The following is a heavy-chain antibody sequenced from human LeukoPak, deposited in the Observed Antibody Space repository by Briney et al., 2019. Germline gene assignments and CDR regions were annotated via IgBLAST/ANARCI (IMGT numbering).Heavy chain of an antibody. D-gene: IGHD3-10*01. CDR1: GFTFSDYY. Sequence: GGSLRLSCAASGFTFSDYYMSWIRQAPGKGLEWVSYISSSGSTIYYADSVKGRFTISRDNAKNSLYLQMNSLRAEDTAVYYCARAITMVRGLAYYYYYYMDGWGKGTTVTVSS. CDR2: ISSSGSTI. CDR3: ARAITMVRGLAYYYYYYMDG. V-gene: IGHV3-11*04. J-gene: IGHJ6*03.